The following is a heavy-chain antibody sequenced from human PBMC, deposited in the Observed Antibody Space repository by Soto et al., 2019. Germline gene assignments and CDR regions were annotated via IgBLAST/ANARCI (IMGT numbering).Heavy chain of an antibody. J-gene: IGHJ3*02. D-gene: IGHD2-21*02. CDR1: GFTFGDYT. V-gene: IGHV3-23*01. CDR3: VCYCRGDSCSGRGSFDI. CDR2: VSGSGIT. Sequence: EVQLLESGGGLVQPGGSLRLSCAASGFTFGDYTMSWVRQAPGKGLEWVSGVSGSGITQYADAVKGYITTSRDNSKNNVYLHLIRLRVEDMGVYSCVCYCRGDSCSGRGSFDIWGQGAMVTVSS.